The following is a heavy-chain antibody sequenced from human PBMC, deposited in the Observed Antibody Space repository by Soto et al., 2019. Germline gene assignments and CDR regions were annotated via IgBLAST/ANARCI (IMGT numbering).Heavy chain of an antibody. D-gene: IGHD1-26*01. CDR1: GYTFSDYY. CDR3: ARHLHKNTGSDPCGPGY. V-gene: IGHV1-46*03. J-gene: IGHJ4*02. Sequence: ASVKVSCKASGYTFSDYYMHWVRQAHGRGLELVGMIDPNRGSTSNAQKFQARVTMTRDTSTSTVYMEMSSLRSDDTAMYYCARHLHKNTGSDPCGPGYWGQGTLVTVSS. CDR2: IDPNRGST.